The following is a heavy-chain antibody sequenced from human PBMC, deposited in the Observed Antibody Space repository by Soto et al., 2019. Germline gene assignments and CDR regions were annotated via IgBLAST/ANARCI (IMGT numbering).Heavy chain of an antibody. CDR1: GDSVSSNSAA. V-gene: IGHV6-1*01. J-gene: IGHJ6*01. Sequence: SQTLSLTCAISGDSVSSNSAAWNWIRQSPSRGLEWLGRTYYRSKWYNDYAVSVKSRITINPDTSENQFSLQLNSVTPEDTAVYYCARDRDIVVVPAGSGYYYYGMDVWGQGTTVTVSS. CDR2: TYYRSKWYN. CDR3: ARDRDIVVVPAGSGYYYYGMDV. D-gene: IGHD2-2*01.